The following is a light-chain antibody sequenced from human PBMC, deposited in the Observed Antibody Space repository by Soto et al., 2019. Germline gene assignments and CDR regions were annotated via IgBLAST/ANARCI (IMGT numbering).Light chain of an antibody. CDR1: QGVSYH. CDR2: GAS. CDR3: QNYTGAPRT. V-gene: IGKV1-27*01. Sequence: NITQSTSAQSASVDDRVTITCRASQGVSYHVAWYQQKPGKVPKLLIYGASTLQSGVPSRFSGSGSGTDFTLTSSSLQPEDFATYYCQNYTGAPRTFAQGTKVDI. J-gene: IGKJ1*01.